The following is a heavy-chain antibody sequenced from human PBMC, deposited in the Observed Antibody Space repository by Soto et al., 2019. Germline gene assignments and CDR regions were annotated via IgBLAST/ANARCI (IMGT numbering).Heavy chain of an antibody. Sequence: QVQLQESGPGLVKPSQTLSLTCTVSGGSISSGDYYWSWIRQPPGKGLEWIGYIYYSGSTYYNPSLKSRVTMSVDPSKNPSSLKLSSVTAADTAVYYCARGVSLPGNFDYWGQGTLVTVSS. V-gene: IGHV4-30-4*01. CDR1: GGSISSGDYY. CDR2: IYYSGST. CDR3: ARGVSLPGNFDY. D-gene: IGHD3-10*01. J-gene: IGHJ4*02.